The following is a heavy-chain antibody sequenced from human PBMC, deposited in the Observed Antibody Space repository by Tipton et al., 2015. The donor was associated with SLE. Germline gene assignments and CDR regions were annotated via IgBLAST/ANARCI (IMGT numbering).Heavy chain of an antibody. J-gene: IGHJ4*02. D-gene: IGHD7-27*01. CDR1: GLIVSSSY. Sequence: SLRLSCAASGLIVSSSYMSWVRQAPGKGLVWVSRINSDGSSTNYADSVKGRFTISRDNAKNTLYLQMNSLRAEDTAVYYCARDELGLDYFDYWGQGTLVTVSS. V-gene: IGHV3-74*01. CDR2: INSDGSST. CDR3: ARDELGLDYFDY.